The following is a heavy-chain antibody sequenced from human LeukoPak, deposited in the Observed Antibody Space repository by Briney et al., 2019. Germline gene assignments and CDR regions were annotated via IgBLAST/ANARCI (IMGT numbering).Heavy chain of an antibody. CDR3: ARVGGWPLDAFDI. CDR2: IKQDGSEK. Sequence: GGSLRLSCAASGFTFSSYWMSWVRQAPGKGLEWVANIKQDGSEKYYVDSVKGRFTISRDNAKNSLYLQINSLRAEDTAVYYWARVGGWPLDAFDIWGQGTMVTVSS. J-gene: IGHJ3*02. V-gene: IGHV3-7*01. CDR1: GFTFSSYW. D-gene: IGHD6-19*01.